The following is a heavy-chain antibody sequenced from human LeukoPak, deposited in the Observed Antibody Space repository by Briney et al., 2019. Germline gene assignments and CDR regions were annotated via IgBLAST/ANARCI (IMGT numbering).Heavy chain of an antibody. CDR2: IYYSGST. CDR1: GGSFSGYY. CDR3: ARTRYYYKSRSYGAPYYFDY. V-gene: IGHV4-39*01. Sequence: PAETLSLTCAVYGGSFSGYYWGWIRQPPGKGLEWIGSIYYSGSTYYNPSLKSRVTISVDTSKNQFSLKLSSVTAADTAVYYCARTRYYYKSRSYGAPYYFDYWAQGTLVTVSS. J-gene: IGHJ4*02. D-gene: IGHD3-10*01.